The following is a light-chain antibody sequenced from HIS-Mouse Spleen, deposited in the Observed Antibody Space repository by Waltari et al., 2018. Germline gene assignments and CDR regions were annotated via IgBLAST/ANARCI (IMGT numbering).Light chain of an antibody. CDR1: ALPKKY. J-gene: IGLJ2*01. Sequence: SYELTQPPSVSVSPGQTARITCSGDALPKKYAYWYQQKSGQAPVLVIYEDRNRPSGIPGRFSGASSGTMATLTISGAQVEDEADYYCYSTDSSGNHRVFGGGTKLTVL. CDR3: YSTDSSGNHRV. CDR2: EDR. V-gene: IGLV3-10*01.